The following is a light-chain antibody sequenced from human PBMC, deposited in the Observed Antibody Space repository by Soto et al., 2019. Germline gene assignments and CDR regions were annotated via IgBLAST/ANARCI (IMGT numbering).Light chain of an antibody. CDR2: GAS. CDR1: QSVRTSY. J-gene: IGKJ4*02. Sequence: IVCTQSPCTLSLSAGERATSSCRASQSVRTSYLAGYQQKPGQPPSLIIYGASPRATRIPARFSGSGSGTEFTLTISSLQPDACATYYCQQYENSCTFGRGSKVDI. CDR3: QQYENSCT. V-gene: IGKV3-20*01.